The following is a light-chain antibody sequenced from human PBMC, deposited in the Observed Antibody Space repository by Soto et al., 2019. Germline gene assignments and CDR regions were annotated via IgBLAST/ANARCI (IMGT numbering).Light chain of an antibody. CDR3: SSDAGGHNLV. V-gene: IGLV2-8*01. CDR2: EVS. CDR1: SSDVGGYNY. J-gene: IGLJ2*01. Sequence: QSALTQPPSGSGSPGQSVTIFCTGTSSDVGGYNYVSWYQQHPGKAPKLVIYEVSKRPSGVPDRFSGSKSGNTASLTVSGLQADDEASYYCSSDAGGHNLVFGGGTKVTVL.